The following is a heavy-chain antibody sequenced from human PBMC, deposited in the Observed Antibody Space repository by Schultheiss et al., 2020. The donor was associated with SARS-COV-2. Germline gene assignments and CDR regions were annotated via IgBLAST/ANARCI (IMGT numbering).Heavy chain of an antibody. D-gene: IGHD1-7*01. J-gene: IGHJ6*02. V-gene: IGHV3-30*03. CDR1: GFSFTNAW. CDR2: ISYDGSNK. CDR3: ARVRGRTGTGYYYYGMDV. Sequence: GGSLRLSCAASGFSFTNAWMNWVRQAPGKGLEWVAVISYDGSNKYYADSVKGRFTISRDNSKNTLYLQMNSLRAEDTAVYYCARVRGRTGTGYYYYGMDVWGQGTTGTVSS.